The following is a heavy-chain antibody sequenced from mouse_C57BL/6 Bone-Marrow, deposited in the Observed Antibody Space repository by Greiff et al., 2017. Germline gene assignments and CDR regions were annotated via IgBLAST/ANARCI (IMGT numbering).Heavy chain of an antibody. CDR3: AYYSNYGFAY. CDR2: IYPRSGNT. D-gene: IGHD2-5*01. V-gene: IGHV1-81*01. J-gene: IGHJ3*01. CDR1: GYTFTSYG. Sequence: QVQLQQSGAELARPGASVKLSCKASGYTFTSYGISWVKQRTGQGLEWIGEIYPRSGNTYYNEKFKGKATLTADKSSITAYIALRSLTSEDSAVYFCAYYSNYGFAYWGQGTLVTVSA.